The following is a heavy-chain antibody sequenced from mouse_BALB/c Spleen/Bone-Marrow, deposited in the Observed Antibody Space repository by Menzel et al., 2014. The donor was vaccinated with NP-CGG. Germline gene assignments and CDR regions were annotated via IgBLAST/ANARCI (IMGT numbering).Heavy chain of an antibody. J-gene: IGHJ4*01. Sequence: VQLVESGAELMKPGASVKLSCKASGYTFTEYIIHWIKQRSGQGLEWIGWFFPGSGSIKYNEKFKDKATLTADKSSSTVYMELSRLTSEDSAVYFCARHEDLDIRRRLGAMDYWGRGTSVTVSS. V-gene: IGHV1-62-2*01. CDR3: ARHEDLDIRRRLGAMDY. CDR2: FFPGSGSI. CDR1: GYTFTEYI. D-gene: IGHD2-12*01.